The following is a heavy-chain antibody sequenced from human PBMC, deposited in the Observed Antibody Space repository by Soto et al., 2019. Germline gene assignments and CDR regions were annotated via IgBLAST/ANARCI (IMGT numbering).Heavy chain of an antibody. Sequence: QVQLVQSGAEVKKPGSSVKVSCKASGGTFSSYTISWVRQAPGQGLEWMGRIIPILGIANYAQKFQGRVTITADKSTSTAYMELSSVSSEDTAVYYCARDHGSGRDSRRYYFDYWGQGTLVTVSS. V-gene: IGHV1-69*08. CDR3: ARDHGSGRDSRRYYFDY. J-gene: IGHJ4*02. CDR2: IIPILGIA. D-gene: IGHD3-10*01. CDR1: GGTFSSYT.